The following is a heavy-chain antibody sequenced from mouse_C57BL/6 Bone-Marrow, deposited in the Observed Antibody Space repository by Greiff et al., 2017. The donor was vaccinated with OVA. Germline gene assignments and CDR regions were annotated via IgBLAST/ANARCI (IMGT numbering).Heavy chain of an antibody. D-gene: IGHD2-5*01. J-gene: IGHJ4*01. Sequence: QVQLKQSGAELVRPGASVTLSCTASGYTFTDYEMHWVKQTPVHGLEWIGAIDPETGGTAYNQKFKGKAILTADKSSSTAYMELRSLTSEVSAVYSCTRGYSNYYAMDNWGQGTSVTVSS. V-gene: IGHV1-15*01. CDR3: TRGYSNYYAMDN. CDR2: IDPETGGT. CDR1: GYTFTDYE.